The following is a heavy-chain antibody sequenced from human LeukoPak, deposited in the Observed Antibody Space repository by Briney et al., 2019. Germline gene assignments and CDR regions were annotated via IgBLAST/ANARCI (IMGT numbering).Heavy chain of an antibody. D-gene: IGHD3-9*01. CDR2: INPSGGST. Sequence: ASVKVSCKASRYTFTSYYMHWVRQAPGQGLEWMGIINPSGGSTSYAQKFQGRVTMTRDTSTSTVYMELSSLRSEDTAVYYCARESYDILTGYWGFDYWGQGTLVTVSS. CDR1: RYTFTSYY. J-gene: IGHJ4*02. CDR3: ARESYDILTGYWGFDY. V-gene: IGHV1-46*01.